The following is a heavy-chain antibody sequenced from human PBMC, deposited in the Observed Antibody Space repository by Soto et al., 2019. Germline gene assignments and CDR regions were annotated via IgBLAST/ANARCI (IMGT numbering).Heavy chain of an antibody. CDR1: GGSISSYY. V-gene: IGHV4-59*12. J-gene: IGHJ4*02. CDR2: IYYSGST. CDR3: ARSPFITVATSDWPYFDY. Sequence: SETLSLTCTVSGGSISSYYWSWIRQPPGKGLEWIGDIYYSGSTNYNPSLKSRVTISVDTSKNQFSLKLSSVTAADTAVYYCARSPFITVATSDWPYFDYWGQGTLVTVSS. D-gene: IGHD6-19*01.